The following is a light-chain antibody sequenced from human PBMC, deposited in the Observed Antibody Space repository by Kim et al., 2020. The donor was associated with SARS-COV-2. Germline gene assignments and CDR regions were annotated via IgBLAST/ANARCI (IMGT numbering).Light chain of an antibody. J-gene: IGKJ4*01. CDR2: DAS. CDR1: QGISSY. V-gene: IGKV3-11*01. Sequence: EIVLTQSPATLSLSPGERATLSGRASQGISSYLAWYQQKPGQAPRLLIYDASNRATCIPARFSGSGSGTDFTLTISSLEPEDFAVYYCQQRTSWPTVTFGGGTKVEIK. CDR3: QQRTSWPTVT.